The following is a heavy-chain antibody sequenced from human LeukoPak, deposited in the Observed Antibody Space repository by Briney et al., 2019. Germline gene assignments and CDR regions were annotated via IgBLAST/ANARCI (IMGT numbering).Heavy chain of an antibody. CDR1: GFTVSSNY. CDR3: ARPHSSNWYGLDY. V-gene: IGHV3-66*02. CDR2: IYSGDST. J-gene: IGHJ4*02. Sequence: GGSLRPSCAASGFTVSSNYMSWVRQAPGKGLEWVSVIYSGDSTYYADSVKGRFTISRDNSKNTLYLQMNSLRAEDTAVYYCARPHSSNWYGLDYWGQGTLITVSS. D-gene: IGHD6-13*01.